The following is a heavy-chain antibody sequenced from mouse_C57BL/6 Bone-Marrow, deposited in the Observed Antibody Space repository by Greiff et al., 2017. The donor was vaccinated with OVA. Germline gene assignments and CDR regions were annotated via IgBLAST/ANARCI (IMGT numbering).Heavy chain of an antibody. Sequence: VQLQQSGPELVKPGASVKISCKASGYAFSSSWMNWVKQRPGKGLEWIGRIYPGDGDTNYNGKFKGKATLTADKSSSTAYMQLSSLTSEDSAVYFCARSGGYDEFAYWGQGTLVTVSA. J-gene: IGHJ3*01. D-gene: IGHD2-2*01. CDR2: IYPGDGDT. CDR3: ARSGGYDEFAY. CDR1: GYAFSSSW. V-gene: IGHV1-82*01.